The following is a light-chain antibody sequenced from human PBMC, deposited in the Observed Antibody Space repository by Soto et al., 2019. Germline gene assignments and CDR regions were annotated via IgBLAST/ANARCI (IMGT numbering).Light chain of an antibody. V-gene: IGLV1-44*01. J-gene: IGLJ1*01. CDR3: SSYGGRYNYV. CDR2: GNS. CDR1: SSNVGFNA. Sequence: QSVLTQPPSASGAPGQRVTLSCIGGSSNVGFNAVNWYQQLPGAAPKLLIHGNSQRPSGVPDRFSGSKSGTSASLAIIGLRAEDEADYYCSSYGGRYNYVFGTGTKLTVL.